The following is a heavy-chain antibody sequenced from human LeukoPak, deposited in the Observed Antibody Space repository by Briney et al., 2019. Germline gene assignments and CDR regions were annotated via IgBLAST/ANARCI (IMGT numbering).Heavy chain of an antibody. D-gene: IGHD3-10*01. CDR3: ARVEMWVLRSSDH. J-gene: IGHJ4*02. V-gene: IGHV4-59*12. CDR1: GGSISNYY. Sequence: SETLSLTCTVSGGSISNYYWSWLRQPPGKGLEWIGYIYCSGSTNYNPSLKSRVTLSVDTSKNQFSLKLSSVTAEDTAVYFCARVEMWVLRSSDHWGQGTLVTVSS. CDR2: IYCSGST.